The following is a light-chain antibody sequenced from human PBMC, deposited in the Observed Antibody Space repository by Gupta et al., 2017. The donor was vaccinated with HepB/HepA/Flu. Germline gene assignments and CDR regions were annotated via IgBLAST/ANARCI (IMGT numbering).Light chain of an antibody. CDR3: QQVHHYPLT. CDR2: AAS. J-gene: IGKJ4*01. Sequence: DIQLTQSPSLLSASLGDRATITSRASQAISSSLAWFLQKPGKAPQLLIYAASTLQSGVPARFSGGGSGTEFTLTISSVQAEDVAAYYCQQVHHYPLTFGGGTKVEI. V-gene: IGKV1-9*01. CDR1: QAISSS.